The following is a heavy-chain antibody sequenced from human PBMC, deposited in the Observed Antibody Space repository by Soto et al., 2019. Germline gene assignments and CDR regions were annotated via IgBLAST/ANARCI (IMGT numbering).Heavy chain of an antibody. CDR3: AREDSQKYYDSSGYYYLDY. V-gene: IGHV1-69*04. J-gene: IGHJ4*02. Sequence: ASVKVSCKASGDTFSFYTINWVRQAPGLGLEWMGRVNPILSMSNYAQKFQGRVTMTADKSTSTAYMELSSLRSEDTAVYYCAREDSQKYYDSSGYYYLDYWGQGTLVTVSS. CDR2: VNPILSMS. D-gene: IGHD3-22*01. CDR1: GDTFSFYT.